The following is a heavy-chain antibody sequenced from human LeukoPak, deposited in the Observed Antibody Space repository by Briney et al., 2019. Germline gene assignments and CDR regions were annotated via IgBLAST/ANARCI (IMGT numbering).Heavy chain of an antibody. V-gene: IGHV1-69*13. Sequence: ASVKVSCKTSGYRFTGYYMHWVRQAPGQGLEWMGGIIPIFGTTNYAQKFQGRVTITADESTSTAYMELSSLRSEDTAVYYCARDLGSRDGYNPPNLFDNWGQGTLVTVSS. CDR2: IIPIFGTT. CDR1: GYRFTGYY. D-gene: IGHD5-24*01. CDR3: ARDLGSRDGYNPPNLFDN. J-gene: IGHJ4*02.